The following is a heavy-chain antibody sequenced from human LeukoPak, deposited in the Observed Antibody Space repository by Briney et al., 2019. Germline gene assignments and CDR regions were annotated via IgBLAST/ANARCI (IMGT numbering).Heavy chain of an antibody. J-gene: IGHJ3*02. CDR2: INPNSGGT. CDR3: ASFVDTAMADAFDI. CDR1: GYTFTGYY. V-gene: IGHV1-2*06. D-gene: IGHD5-18*01. Sequence: ASEKVSCKASGYTFTGYYMHWVRQAPGQGLEWMGRINPNSGGTNYAQKFQGRVTMTRDTSISTAYMELSRLRSDDTAVYYCASFVDTAMADAFDIWGQGTMVTVSS.